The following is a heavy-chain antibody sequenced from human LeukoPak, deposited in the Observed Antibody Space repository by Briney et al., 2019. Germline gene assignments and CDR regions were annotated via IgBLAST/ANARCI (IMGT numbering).Heavy chain of an antibody. D-gene: IGHD5-18*01. CDR3: AKNRGYNYDPNAFDV. CDR2: ISYDGSNK. J-gene: IGHJ3*01. V-gene: IGHV3-30*02. CDR1: GFTFSSYD. Sequence: GGSLTLSCAASGFTFSSYDMLWVRQAPGKGLECVTFISYDGSNKYYADSVKGRFTISRDNSKNTLYLHMNSLGAEDTAVYYCAKNRGYNYDPNAFDVWGQGTMVTVSS.